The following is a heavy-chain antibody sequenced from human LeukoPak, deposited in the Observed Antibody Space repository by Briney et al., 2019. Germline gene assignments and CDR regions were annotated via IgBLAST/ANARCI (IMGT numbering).Heavy chain of an antibody. D-gene: IGHD5/OR15-5a*01. J-gene: IGHJ4*02. CDR3: ARGRAVLRPTFDY. V-gene: IGHV4-34*01. CDR2: INHSGST. Sequence: SETLSLTCTVSGGSIRSYYWSWIRQPPGKGLEWIGEINHSGSTNYNPSLKSRVTISVDTSKNQFSLKLSSVTAADTAVYYCARGRAVLRPTFDYWGQGTLVTVSS. CDR1: GGSIRSYY.